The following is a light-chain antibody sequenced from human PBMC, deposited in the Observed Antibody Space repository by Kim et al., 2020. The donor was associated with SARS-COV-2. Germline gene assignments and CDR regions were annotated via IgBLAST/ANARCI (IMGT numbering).Light chain of an antibody. CDR3: QAWDNGTV. CDR1: KLGDKY. Sequence: SYELTQPPSVSVSPGQTASITCSGDKLGDKYACWYQQKPGQSPVVVIYQDTKRPSGIPERFSGSNSGNTATLTISGAQAMDEADYYCQAWDNGTVFGGGT. V-gene: IGLV3-1*01. J-gene: IGLJ2*01. CDR2: QDT.